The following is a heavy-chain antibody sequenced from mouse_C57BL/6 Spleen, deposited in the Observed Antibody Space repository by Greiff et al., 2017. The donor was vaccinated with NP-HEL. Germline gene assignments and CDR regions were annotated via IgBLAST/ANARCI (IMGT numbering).Heavy chain of an antibody. D-gene: IGHD1-1*01. J-gene: IGHJ4*01. CDR3: ARGVTTVVASYYYAMDY. CDR2: INPYNGDT. V-gene: IGHV1-20*01. Sequence: VQLQQSGPELVKPGDSVKISCKASGYSFTGYFMNWVMQSHGKSLEWIGRINPYNGDTFYNQKFKGKATLTVDKSSSTAHMELRSRTSEDSAVYYCARGVTTVVASYYYAMDYWGQGTSVTVSS. CDR1: GYSFTGYF.